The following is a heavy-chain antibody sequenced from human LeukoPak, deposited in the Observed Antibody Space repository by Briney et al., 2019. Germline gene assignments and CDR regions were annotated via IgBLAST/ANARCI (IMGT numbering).Heavy chain of an antibody. J-gene: IGHJ4*02. CDR3: ARELWPSSSWVV. V-gene: IGHV1-18*01. D-gene: IGHD6-13*01. Sequence: GASVKVSCKACGYTFASYGIRWVRQAPGQGLEWMGWISAYNGNTNYAQKLQGRVTMTTDTSTSTAYMELRSLRSDDTAVYYCARELWPSSSWVVWGQGTLVTVSS. CDR1: GYTFASYG. CDR2: ISAYNGNT.